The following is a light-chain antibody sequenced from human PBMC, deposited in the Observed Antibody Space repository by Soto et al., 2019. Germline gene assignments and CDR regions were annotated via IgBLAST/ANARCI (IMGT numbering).Light chain of an antibody. CDR1: QGISSY. CDR3: QQYYSYPGT. V-gene: IGKV1-8*01. J-gene: IGKJ2*01. Sequence: AIRMTQSPSSFSASTGDRVTITCRASQGISSYLAWYQQKPGKAPKRLIYAASTLQSGVPSRFSGSGSGTDFTLTISGLQSEDFATYYCQQYYSYPGTFGQGTKLEIK. CDR2: AAS.